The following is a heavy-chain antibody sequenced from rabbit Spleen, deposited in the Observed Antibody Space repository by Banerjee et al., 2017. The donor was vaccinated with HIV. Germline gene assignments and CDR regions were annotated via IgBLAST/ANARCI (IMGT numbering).Heavy chain of an antibody. Sequence: QQLVESGGGLVKPGASLTLTCKASGFSFSSGYDMCWVRQAPGKGLEWIACIYAGTIGSTYSASWAKGRFTCSKTSSTTVTLQMTSLTAADTATYFCARDAGTSFSTYGMDLWGPGPLVTVS. V-gene: IGHV1S40*01. CDR1: GFSFSSGYD. CDR3: ARDAGTSFSTYGMDL. D-gene: IGHD8-1*01. J-gene: IGHJ6*01. CDR2: IYAGTIGST.